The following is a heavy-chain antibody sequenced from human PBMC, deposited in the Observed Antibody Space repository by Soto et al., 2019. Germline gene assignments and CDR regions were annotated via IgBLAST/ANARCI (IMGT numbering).Heavy chain of an antibody. J-gene: IGHJ4*02. CDR3: AHSDFDWLEAVHY. Sequence: QITLQESGPMLVKPSQTLTLTCTFSGFSLSSTGVGVGWFRQPPGKALEWLAIIYWDDEKRYSPSLRSRLTITKDTSNDQVVPTVTNMDPLDTARYDCAHSDFDWLEAVHYWGQGALVNVSS. CDR2: IYWDDEK. V-gene: IGHV2-5*02. CDR1: GFSLSSTGVG. D-gene: IGHD3-9*01.